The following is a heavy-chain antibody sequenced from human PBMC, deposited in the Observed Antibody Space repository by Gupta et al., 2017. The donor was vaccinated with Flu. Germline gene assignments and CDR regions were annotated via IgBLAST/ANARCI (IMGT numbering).Heavy chain of an antibody. CDR2: IKQDGSEK. D-gene: IGHD6-13*01. J-gene: IGHJ4*02. CDR3: ARDTYSSSSYKY. CDR1: GFPFSSYW. V-gene: IGHV3-7*01. Sequence: EVQLVESGGGLVQPGGSLRLSCAASGFPFSSYWMSWVRQAPGKGLEWVANIKQDGSEKYYVDSVKGRFTISRDNAKNSLDLQMNSLRAEDTAVYYCARDTYSSSSYKYWGQGTLVTVSS.